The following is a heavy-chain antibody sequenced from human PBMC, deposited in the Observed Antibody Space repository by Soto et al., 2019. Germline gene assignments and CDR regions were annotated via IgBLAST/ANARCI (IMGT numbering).Heavy chain of an antibody. CDR3: ARDQVTHFDY. Sequence: SETLSLTCIVSGGSISSGDYYWSWIRQPPGKGLEWIGYIYYSGSTYYNPSLKSRVTISVDTSKNQFSLKLSSVTAADTAVYYCARDQVTHFDYWGQGTLVTVSS. J-gene: IGHJ4*02. CDR2: IYYSGST. V-gene: IGHV4-30-4*01. D-gene: IGHD2-21*02. CDR1: GGSISSGDYY.